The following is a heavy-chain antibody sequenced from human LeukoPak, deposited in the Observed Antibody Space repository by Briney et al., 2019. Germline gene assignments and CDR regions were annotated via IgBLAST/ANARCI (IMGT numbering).Heavy chain of an antibody. CDR3: ARLYAGFYYYGMDV. D-gene: IGHD3-16*01. CDR2: IYYSGST. CDR1: GGSISSSSYF. J-gene: IGHJ6*02. V-gene: IGHV4-39*07. Sequence: SETLSLTCTVSGGSISSSSYFWVWIRQPPGKGLEWIGSIYYSGSTYYNPSLKSRVTISVDTSKNQFSLKLSSVAAADTAVYYCARLYAGFYYYGMDVWGQGTTVTVSS.